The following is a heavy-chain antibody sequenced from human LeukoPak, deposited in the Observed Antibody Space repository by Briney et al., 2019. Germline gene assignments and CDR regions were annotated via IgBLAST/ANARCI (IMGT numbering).Heavy chain of an antibody. V-gene: IGHV4-59*08. D-gene: IGHD3-10*01. CDR1: GGSISSYY. CDR2: IYYSGST. CDR3: ASHALPYYYFDY. J-gene: IGHJ4*02. Sequence: SETLSLTCTVSGGSISSYYWSWIRQPPGKGLEWIGYIYYSGSTNYNPSLKSRVTISVDTSKNQFSLKLSSVTAADTAVYYCASHALPYYYFDYWGQGTLVTVSS.